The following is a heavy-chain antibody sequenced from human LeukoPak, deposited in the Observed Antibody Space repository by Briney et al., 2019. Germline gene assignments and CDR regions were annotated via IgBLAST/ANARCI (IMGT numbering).Heavy chain of an antibody. CDR1: GFTLSNAW. D-gene: IGHD2-15*01. V-gene: IGHV3-15*01. J-gene: IGHJ4*02. CDR2: IKNKTNGSTT. Sequence: GGSLRLSCAASGFTLSNAWMCCVRESPRRGRECGVRIKNKTNGSTTDYSAPVKGRFTISRDDSKNKLYLQMNSRKTEDKAVYYCTTDLVVVVAANPDYWGQGTLVTVSS. CDR3: TTDLVVVVAANPDY.